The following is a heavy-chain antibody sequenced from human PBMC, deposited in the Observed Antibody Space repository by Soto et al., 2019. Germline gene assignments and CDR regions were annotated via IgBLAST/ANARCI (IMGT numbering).Heavy chain of an antibody. J-gene: IGHJ6*02. V-gene: IGHV3-30*18. CDR3: AKDGIAAAGGTLYYYYGMDV. D-gene: IGHD6-13*01. CDR1: GFTFSSYG. Sequence: GGSLRLSCAASGFTFSSYGMHWVRQAPGKGLEWVAVISYDGSNKYYADSVKGRFTISRDNSKNTLYLQMNSLRAEDTAVYYCAKDGIAAAGGTLYYYYGMDVWGQGTTVTVSS. CDR2: ISYDGSNK.